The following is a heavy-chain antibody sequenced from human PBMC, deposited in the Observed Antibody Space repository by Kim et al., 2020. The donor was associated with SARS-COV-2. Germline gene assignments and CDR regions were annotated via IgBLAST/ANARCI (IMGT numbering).Heavy chain of an antibody. CDR2: TYYRSKWHN. J-gene: IGHJ4*02. CDR3: ARDSPLAVAGYIDF. D-gene: IGHD6-19*01. V-gene: IGHV6-1*01. Sequence: SQTLSLTCAISGDSVSNNSVSWNWIRQSPSRGLEWLGRTYYRSKWHNDYAVSLNSRSPINPDTSTTQFSLELNSVTPEDTAVYYCARDSPLAVAGYIDFWGQGTLVTVSS. CDR1: GDSVSNNSVS.